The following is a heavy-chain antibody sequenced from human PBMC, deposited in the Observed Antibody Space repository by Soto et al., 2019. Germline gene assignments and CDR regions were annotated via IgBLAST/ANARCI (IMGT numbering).Heavy chain of an antibody. J-gene: IGHJ4*02. D-gene: IGHD6-19*01. CDR2: ISGSGGST. Sequence: EVQLLESGGGLVQPGGSLRLSCAASGFTFSSYAMSWVRQAPGKGLEWVSAISGSGGSTYYADSVKGRFTISRDNSKNTLYLQMTSLRAEDTAVYYCAKASAGYSSGWPFDYWGQGTLVTVSS. CDR3: AKASAGYSSGWPFDY. V-gene: IGHV3-23*01. CDR1: GFTFSSYA.